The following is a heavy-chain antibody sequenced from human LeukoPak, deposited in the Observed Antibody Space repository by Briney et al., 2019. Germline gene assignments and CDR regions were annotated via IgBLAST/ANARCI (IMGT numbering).Heavy chain of an antibody. Sequence: GASVKVSCKASGGTFSSYAISWVRQAPGQGLERMGGIIPIFGTANYAQKFQGRVTITADESTSTAYMELSSLRSEDTAVYYCARTTGYSSSPFDYWGQGTLVTVSS. D-gene: IGHD6-13*01. CDR3: ARTTGYSSSPFDY. J-gene: IGHJ4*02. CDR2: IIPIFGTA. CDR1: GGTFSSYA. V-gene: IGHV1-69*13.